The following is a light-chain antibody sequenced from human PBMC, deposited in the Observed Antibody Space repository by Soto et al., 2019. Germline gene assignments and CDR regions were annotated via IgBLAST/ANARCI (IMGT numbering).Light chain of an antibody. Sequence: DSQMTQSPSSVSASVGDRVTITCRASQGISSWLAGYQKKLGKSPKLLIYAASSLQSGVPSRFRGSGSVTDFTHPISRRQPEDFATYYCQKSNSYPINFGPGTRRAIK. CDR1: QGISSW. V-gene: IGKV1-12*01. J-gene: IGKJ5*01. CDR2: AAS. CDR3: QKSNSYPIN.